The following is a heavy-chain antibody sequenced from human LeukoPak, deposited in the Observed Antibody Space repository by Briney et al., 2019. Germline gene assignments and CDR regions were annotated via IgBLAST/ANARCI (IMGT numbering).Heavy chain of an antibody. D-gene: IGHD6-19*01. CDR2: ISGSGGST. CDR1: GFTFSSYA. Sequence: GGSLRLSCAASGFTFSSYAMSRVRQAPGKGLEWVSAISGSGGSTYYADSVKGRFTISRDNSKNTLYLQMNSLRAEDTAVYYCAKAPFLTGRSSGYCFDYWGQGTLVTVSS. J-gene: IGHJ4*02. V-gene: IGHV3-23*01. CDR3: AKAPFLTGRSSGYCFDY.